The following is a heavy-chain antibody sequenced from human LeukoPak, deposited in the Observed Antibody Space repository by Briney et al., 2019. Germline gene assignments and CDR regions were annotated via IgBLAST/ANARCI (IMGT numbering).Heavy chain of an antibody. V-gene: IGHV3-7*03. Sequence: GGSLRLSCAASGFMFSSNWMSWVRLAPGKGLEWVANIKEDGTETYYVDSVKGRFTISRDNAKNSLYLQMNSLRVEDTAVYYCAKEGRSLQTYWSQGTLVTVSS. D-gene: IGHD5-24*01. CDR3: AKEGRSLQTY. CDR2: IKEDGTET. J-gene: IGHJ4*02. CDR1: GFMFSSNW.